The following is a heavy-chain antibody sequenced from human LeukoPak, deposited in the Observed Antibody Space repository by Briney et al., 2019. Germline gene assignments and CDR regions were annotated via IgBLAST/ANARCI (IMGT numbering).Heavy chain of an antibody. V-gene: IGHV1-18*01. Sequence: ASVKVSCKTSGYSFTSYGVTWVRQAPGQGLEWMGWIGGYTGHTNYAQKFQGRVTMTTDTSTSTAYMELRSLTSDDTAVYYCARDGSCSGGSCAMDGWFDPWGQGTLVTVSS. CDR1: GYSFTSYG. J-gene: IGHJ5*02. D-gene: IGHD2-15*01. CDR3: ARDGSCSGGSCAMDGWFDP. CDR2: IGGYTGHT.